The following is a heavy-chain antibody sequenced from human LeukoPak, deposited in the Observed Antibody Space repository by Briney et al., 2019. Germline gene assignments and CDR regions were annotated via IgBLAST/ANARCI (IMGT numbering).Heavy chain of an antibody. CDR3: AKPMEYYDSSGYYYSYFDY. Sequence: PGGSLRLSCAASGFTFSSYGMHWVRQAPGKGLEWVEVISYDGSNKYYADSVKGRFTISRDNSKNTLYLQMNSLRAEDTAVYYCAKPMEYYDSSGYYYSYFDYWGQGTLVTVSS. CDR1: GFTFSSYG. J-gene: IGHJ4*02. V-gene: IGHV3-30*18. CDR2: ISYDGSNK. D-gene: IGHD3-22*01.